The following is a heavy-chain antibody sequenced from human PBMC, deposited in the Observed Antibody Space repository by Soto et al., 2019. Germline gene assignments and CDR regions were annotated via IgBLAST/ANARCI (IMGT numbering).Heavy chain of an antibody. CDR3: AKDPSAGTTIGWFDP. D-gene: IGHD1-7*01. CDR1: GFTFSSYG. V-gene: IGHV3-30*18. Sequence: GGSLRLSCAASGFTFSSYGMHWVRQAPGKGLEWVAVISYDGSNKYYADSVKGRFTISRDNSKNTLYLQMNSLRAEDTAVYYCAKDPSAGTTIGWFDPWGQGTLVTVSS. J-gene: IGHJ5*02. CDR2: ISYDGSNK.